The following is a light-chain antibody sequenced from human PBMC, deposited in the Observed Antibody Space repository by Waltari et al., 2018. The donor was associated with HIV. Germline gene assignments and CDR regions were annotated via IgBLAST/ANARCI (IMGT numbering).Light chain of an antibody. V-gene: IGLV3-21*04. J-gene: IGLJ1*01. CDR1: NIGSKS. CDR3: QVWDSSSDAYV. Sequence: SYVLAQPPSVSVAPGKTPRITCGGNNIGSKSVHWYQQKPGQAPVVVIYYDSDRPSGIPERFSGSNSGNTATLTISRVEAGDEADYYCQVWDSSSDAYVFGTGTKVTVL. CDR2: YDS.